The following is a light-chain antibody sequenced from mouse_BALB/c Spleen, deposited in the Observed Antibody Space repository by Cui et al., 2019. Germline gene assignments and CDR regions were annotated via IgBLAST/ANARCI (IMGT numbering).Light chain of an antibody. V-gene: IGKV6-15*01. CDR3: QQYNSYPLT. CDR1: SNVGTN. Sequence: IVMTQSQKFMSTSVGDRVSVTCKASSNVGTNVAWYQQKPGQSPKALIYSASYRYSGVPDRFTGSGSGTDFTLTISNVQSEDLAEYFCQQYNSYPLTFGAETELELK. J-gene: IGKJ5*01. CDR2: SAS.